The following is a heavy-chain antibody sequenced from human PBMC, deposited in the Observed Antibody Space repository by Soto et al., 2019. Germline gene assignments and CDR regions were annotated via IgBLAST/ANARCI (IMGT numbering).Heavy chain of an antibody. J-gene: IGHJ6*03. Sequence: QVQLVQSGAEVKKPGSSVKVSCKASGGTFSSYTISWVRQAPGQGLEWMGRIIPILGIANYAQKFQGRVTITADKSTSTAYMELSSLRSEDTAVYYCAKAKSVCSSTSCYDYYYYYMDVWGKGTTVTVSS. CDR2: IIPILGIA. V-gene: IGHV1-69*02. CDR3: AKAKSVCSSTSCYDYYYYYMDV. D-gene: IGHD2-2*01. CDR1: GGTFSSYT.